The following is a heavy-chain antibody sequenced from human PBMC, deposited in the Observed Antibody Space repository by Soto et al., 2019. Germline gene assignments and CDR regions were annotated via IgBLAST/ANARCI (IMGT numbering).Heavy chain of an antibody. Sequence: EVQLVESGGAFVQLGGSLRISCAASGFTVSCNYMSWVRQAPGKGLVWVSVIFTGGSTYYADSVKGRFTISRHSSMNTVYLQMDSLRAEDTAVYYCARDRQSRGWLNAFDIWGQGTMVTVAS. V-gene: IGHV3-53*04. J-gene: IGHJ3*02. CDR2: IFTGGST. D-gene: IGHD6-19*01. CDR1: GFTVSCNY. CDR3: ARDRQSRGWLNAFDI.